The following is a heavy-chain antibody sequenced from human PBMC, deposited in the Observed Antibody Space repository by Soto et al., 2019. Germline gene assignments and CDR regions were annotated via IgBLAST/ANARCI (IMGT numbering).Heavy chain of an antibody. Sequence: SETLSLTXTVSGGSISSYYWSWIRQPPGKGLEWIGYIYYSGSTNYNPSLKSRVTISVDTSKNQFSLKLSSVTAADTAVYYCARDHPSIAARGFDYWGQETLVTVSS. D-gene: IGHD6-6*01. J-gene: IGHJ4*02. CDR2: IYYSGST. CDR3: ARDHPSIAARGFDY. CDR1: GGSISSYY. V-gene: IGHV4-59*01.